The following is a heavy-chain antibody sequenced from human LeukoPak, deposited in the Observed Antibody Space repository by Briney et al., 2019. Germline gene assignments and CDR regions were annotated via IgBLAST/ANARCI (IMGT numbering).Heavy chain of an antibody. J-gene: IGHJ5*02. CDR3: ARVPHDYGDYVNWFDP. D-gene: IGHD4-17*01. CDR1: GGSISSGGYY. Sequence: SETLSLTCTVSGGSISSGGYYWSWIRQHPGTGLEWIGYIYYSGSTYYNPSLKSRVTISVDTSKNQFSLKLSSVTAADTAVYYCARVPHDYGDYVNWFDPWGQGTLVTVSS. V-gene: IGHV4-31*03. CDR2: IYYSGST.